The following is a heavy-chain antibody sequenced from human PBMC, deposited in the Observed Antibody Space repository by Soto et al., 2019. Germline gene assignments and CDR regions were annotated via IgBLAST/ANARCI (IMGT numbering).Heavy chain of an antibody. CDR3: ARDRLRAYYYDSSGDAFDI. Sequence: GGSLRLSCVVSGFTFRSYLMSWVRQAPGKGLAWVANINQDGSEKYYVDSGKGRFTISRDNAKNSLYLQMNSLRAEDTAVYYCARDRLRAYYYDSSGDAFDIWGQGTMVTVSS. J-gene: IGHJ3*02. D-gene: IGHD3-22*01. CDR2: INQDGSEK. V-gene: IGHV3-7*01. CDR1: GFTFRSYL.